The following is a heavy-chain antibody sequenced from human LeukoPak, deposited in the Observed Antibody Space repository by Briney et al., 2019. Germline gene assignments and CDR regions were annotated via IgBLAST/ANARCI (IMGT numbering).Heavy chain of an antibody. D-gene: IGHD2-15*01. CDR2: FDPEDGET. Sequence: ASVKVSCKVSGYTLTELSMHWVRQAPGKGLEWMGGFDPEDGETIYAQKLQGRVTMTTDTSTSTAYMELRSLRSDDTAVYYCARAGSPYWGQGTLVTVSS. CDR1: GYTLTELS. J-gene: IGHJ4*02. V-gene: IGHV1-24*01. CDR3: ARAGSPY.